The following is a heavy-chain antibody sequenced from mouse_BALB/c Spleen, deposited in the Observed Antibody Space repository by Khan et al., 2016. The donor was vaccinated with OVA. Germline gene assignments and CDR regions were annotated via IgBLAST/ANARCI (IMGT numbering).Heavy chain of an antibody. CDR1: GFTFSTYG. Sequence: EVELVESGGDLVKPEGSLKLSCAASGFTFSTYGMSWVRQTPDKRLEWVATISSGGSYTNYPDSLQGRFTISRDNANNTPYLQMSSLKSEDTTMFYCAGIAYYYDSEGFAYWGQGTLVTVSA. CDR2: ISSGGSYT. CDR3: AGIAYYYDSEGFAY. D-gene: IGHD1-1*01. J-gene: IGHJ3*01. V-gene: IGHV5-6*01.